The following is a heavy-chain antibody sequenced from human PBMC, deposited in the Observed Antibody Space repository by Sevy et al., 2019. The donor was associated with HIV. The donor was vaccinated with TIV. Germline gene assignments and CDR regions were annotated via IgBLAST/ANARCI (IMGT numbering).Heavy chain of an antibody. J-gene: IGHJ4*02. CDR2: IKGDGSDK. V-gene: IGHV3-7*01. CDR3: ANETFGSFDY. D-gene: IGHD3-16*01. CDR1: GFTFSANW. Sequence: GGSLRLSCAASGFTFSANWMNWVRQAPGKGLEWVANIKGDGSDKHYVDSVEGRFTISRDNAKNLLYLQMNSLGVEDTAVYYCANETFGSFDYWGQGTLVTVSS.